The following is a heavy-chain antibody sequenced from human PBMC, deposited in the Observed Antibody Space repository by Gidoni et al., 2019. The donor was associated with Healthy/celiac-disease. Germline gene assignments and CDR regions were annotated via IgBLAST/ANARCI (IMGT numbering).Heavy chain of an antibody. CDR3: AKDRDLWLNLY. CDR1: VFTFSSYA. CDR2: MGCSGGST. D-gene: IGHD5-18*01. Sequence: EVQLLESGGGFVQPGGSLRLSCAASVFTFSSYAMSWVRQAPGKGLEWVSAMGCSGGSTYYADSVKGRFTISRDNSKNTLYLQMNSLRAEDTAVYYCAKDRDLWLNLYWGQGTLVTVSS. J-gene: IGHJ4*02. V-gene: IGHV3-23*01.